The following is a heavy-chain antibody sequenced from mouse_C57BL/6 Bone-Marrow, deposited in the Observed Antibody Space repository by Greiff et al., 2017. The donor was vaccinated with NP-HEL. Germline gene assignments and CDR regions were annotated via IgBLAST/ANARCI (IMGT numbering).Heavy chain of an antibody. V-gene: IGHV14-4*01. Sequence: EVQLQQSGAELVRPGASVKLSCTASGFNIKDDYMHWVKQRPEQGLEWIGWIDPENGDTEYASKFQGKATITADTSSNTAYLQLSSLTSEDTAVYYCTSGSSPYWYLDVWGTGTTVTVSS. D-gene: IGHD1-1*01. CDR2: IDPENGDT. CDR1: GFNIKDDY. CDR3: TSGSSPYWYLDV. J-gene: IGHJ1*03.